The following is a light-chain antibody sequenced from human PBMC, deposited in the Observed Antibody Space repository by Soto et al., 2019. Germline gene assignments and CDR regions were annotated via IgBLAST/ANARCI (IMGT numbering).Light chain of an antibody. CDR3: QQYNNWPPN. J-gene: IGKJ5*01. CDR1: ESVGRH. V-gene: IGKV3-15*01. CDR2: DAS. Sequence: EVVVQQSQATLSVSPGASAPLSGRASESVGRHLAWYHQKPGQATKLLIFDASTRATGVPARFSGSGSGTEFTLTVSSLQSEDIAVYFCQQYNNWPPNFGQGTRLEIK.